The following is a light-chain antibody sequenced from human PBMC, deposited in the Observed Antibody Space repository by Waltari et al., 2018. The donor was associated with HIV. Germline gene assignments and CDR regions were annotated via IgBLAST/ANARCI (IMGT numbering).Light chain of an antibody. J-gene: IGLJ2*01. CDR2: EVN. CDR1: GNDVVNYNY. Sequence: QSALSQPPSASGSPEQSVTISCAGTGNDVVNYNYVSWFQQYPGKAPTVIIYEVNKRPPGVPARFSGSKYCNTASLTVSGLHVEDEADYYCNSYAGNNRVVFGGGTKLTVL. CDR3: NSYAGNNRVV. V-gene: IGLV2-8*01.